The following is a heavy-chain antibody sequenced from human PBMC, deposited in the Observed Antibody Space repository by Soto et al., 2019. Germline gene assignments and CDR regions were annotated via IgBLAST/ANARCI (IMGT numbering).Heavy chain of an antibody. J-gene: IGHJ5*02. Sequence: QVQLQESGPGLVKPSETLSLTCTVSGGSISSYYWSWIRQPPGKGLEWIGYIYYSGSTNYNPSLKSRVTIPVDTSKNQCSLKLSSVTAADTAVYYCARQRTTERQPVYWFDPWGQGTLVTVSS. V-gene: IGHV4-59*08. CDR2: IYYSGST. D-gene: IGHD1-1*01. CDR3: ARQRTTERQPVYWFDP. CDR1: GGSISSYY.